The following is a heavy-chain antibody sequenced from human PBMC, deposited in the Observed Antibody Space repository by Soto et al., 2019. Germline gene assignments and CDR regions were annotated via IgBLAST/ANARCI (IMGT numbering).Heavy chain of an antibody. J-gene: IGHJ4*02. CDR2: IKSKTDGGTT. CDR1: GFTFSNAW. Sequence: EVQLVESGGGLVKPGGSLRLSCAASGFTFSNAWMSWVHQAPGKGLEWVGRIKSKTDGGTTDYAAPVKGRFTISRDDSKNTLYLQMNSLKTEDTAVYYCTTDANDFWSGYYFDYWGQGTLVTVSS. V-gene: IGHV3-15*01. D-gene: IGHD3-3*01. CDR3: TTDANDFWSGYYFDY.